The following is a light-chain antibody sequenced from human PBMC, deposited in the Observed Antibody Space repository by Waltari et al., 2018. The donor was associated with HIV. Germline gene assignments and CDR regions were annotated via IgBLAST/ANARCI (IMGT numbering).Light chain of an antibody. CDR2: VGTGGIVG. Sequence: QPVLTQPPSASASLGASVTLTCTLSSGYRNYHVAWYQQRPGKGPRFVMRVGTGGIVGSKGDGVPDRFSVLGSGLNRYLTIKNIQEEDESDYHCGAGHGSGSKFVYVFGTGTKVTVL. J-gene: IGLJ1*01. CDR1: SGYRNYH. CDR3: GAGHGSGSKFVYV. V-gene: IGLV9-49*01.